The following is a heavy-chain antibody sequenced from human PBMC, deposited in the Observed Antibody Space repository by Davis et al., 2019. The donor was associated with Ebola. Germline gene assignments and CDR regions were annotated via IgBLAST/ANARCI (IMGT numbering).Heavy chain of an antibody. D-gene: IGHD6-13*01. J-gene: IGHJ4*02. Sequence: PGGSLRLSCTASGFTFSSYAMNWVRQAPGKGLEWVSVLSGSGDSTYYADSVKRRFTISRDNSKNTLYLQMNSLRAEDTAVYYCARGGGIDWGQGTLVTVSS. CDR3: ARGGGID. CDR2: LSGSGDST. V-gene: IGHV3-23*01. CDR1: GFTFSSYA.